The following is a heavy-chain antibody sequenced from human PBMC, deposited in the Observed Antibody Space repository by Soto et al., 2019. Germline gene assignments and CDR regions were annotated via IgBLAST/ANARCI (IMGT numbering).Heavy chain of an antibody. D-gene: IGHD3-3*01. V-gene: IGHV4-30-4*01. CDR1: GGSISSDDYS. CDR3: ARGVTVFGLVSRFWFDP. Sequence: PSETLSLTCTVSGGSISSDDYSWSWVRQSPGKGLEWIGHIYNSGITYYNPSLKSRVVISIDTSRNQFSLRLNSLTAADRAVYFCARGVTVFGLVSRFWFDPWGQGTLVTVSS. CDR2: IYNSGIT. J-gene: IGHJ5*02.